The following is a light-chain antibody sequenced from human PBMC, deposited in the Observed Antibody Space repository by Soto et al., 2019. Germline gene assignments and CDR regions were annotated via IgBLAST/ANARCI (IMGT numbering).Light chain of an antibody. CDR2: DAS. J-gene: IGKJ2*01. V-gene: IGKV3-11*01. CDR1: QSVRSY. Sequence: EIVLTQSPATLSLSPGERATLSCRASQSVRSYLAWYQQKPGQAPRLLIYDASNRATAIPARFGGSGSATDFTLTISSLEPEDFAVYYCQQRYNWPPTFDQGTKLEVK. CDR3: QQRYNWPPT.